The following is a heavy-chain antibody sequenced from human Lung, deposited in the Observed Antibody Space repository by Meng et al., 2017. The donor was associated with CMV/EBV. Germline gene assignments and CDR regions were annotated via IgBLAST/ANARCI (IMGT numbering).Heavy chain of an antibody. Sequence: ESLKISCAASGFTFTSYAMSWVRQAPGKGLEWVSAINGSGGSTYYADSVKGRFTISRDNSKNTLYLQMNSLRAEDTAVYYCAKDGVVIPEGGMDVWGQGTXVTVSS. J-gene: IGHJ6*02. D-gene: IGHD2-2*01. CDR3: AKDGVVIPEGGMDV. V-gene: IGHV3-23*01. CDR1: GFTFTSYA. CDR2: INGSGGST.